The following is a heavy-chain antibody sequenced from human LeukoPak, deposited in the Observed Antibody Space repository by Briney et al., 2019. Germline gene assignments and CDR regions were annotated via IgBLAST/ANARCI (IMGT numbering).Heavy chain of an antibody. V-gene: IGHV1-2*06. D-gene: IGHD2-15*01. CDR2: INPNSGGT. CDR1: GYTFTGYY. J-gene: IGHJ5*02. CDR3: ARIVVVANGPLFDP. Sequence: ASVKVSCKASGYTFTGYYTHWVRQAPGQGLEWMGRINPNSGGTNYAQKFQGRVTMTRDTSISTAYMELSRLRSDDTAVYYCARIVVVANGPLFDPWGQGTLVTVSS.